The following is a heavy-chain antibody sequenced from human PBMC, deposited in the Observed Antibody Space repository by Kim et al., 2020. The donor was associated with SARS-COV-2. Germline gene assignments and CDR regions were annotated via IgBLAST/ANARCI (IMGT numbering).Heavy chain of an antibody. V-gene: IGHV1-3*01. CDR3: ARDMVRGVNLPDY. J-gene: IGHJ4*02. Sequence: ASVKVSCKASGYTFTSYAIHWVRQAPGQRLEWMGWINAGNSNTKYSQKFQDRLTITRDTSASTAYMELSSLRSEDTAVYYCARDMVRGVNLPDYWGQGTLVTVSS. CDR1: GYTFTSYA. D-gene: IGHD3-10*01. CDR2: INAGNSNT.